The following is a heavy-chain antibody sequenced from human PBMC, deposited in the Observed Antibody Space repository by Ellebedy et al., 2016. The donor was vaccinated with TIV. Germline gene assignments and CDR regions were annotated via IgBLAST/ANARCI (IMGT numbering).Heavy chain of an antibody. CDR3: TTPLITMIVGASGAFDI. CDR2: IASKTDGGTT. D-gene: IGHD3-22*01. Sequence: GESLKISCAASGFTFRNAWMNWVRQGPGKGLEWVGRIASKTDGGTTDYAAPVKGRFTISRDDSKNTLYLQMNSLKTEDTAVYYCTTPLITMIVGASGAFDIWGQGTMVTVSS. J-gene: IGHJ3*02. V-gene: IGHV3-15*07. CDR1: GFTFRNAW.